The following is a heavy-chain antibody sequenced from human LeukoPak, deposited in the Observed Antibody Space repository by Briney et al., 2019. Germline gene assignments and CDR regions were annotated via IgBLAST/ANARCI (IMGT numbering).Heavy chain of an antibody. D-gene: IGHD3-9*01. Sequence: SETLSLTCAVYGGSFTGYYWNGIRQPPGKGLEWIGEIEHSGSTKYNPSLRSRVTISADTSKNQFSLKMSSVTAADTAVYYCARDGTIFSDYWGQGTLVTVSS. J-gene: IGHJ4*02. CDR3: ARDGTIFSDY. CDR1: GGSFTGYY. V-gene: IGHV4-34*01. CDR2: IEHSGST.